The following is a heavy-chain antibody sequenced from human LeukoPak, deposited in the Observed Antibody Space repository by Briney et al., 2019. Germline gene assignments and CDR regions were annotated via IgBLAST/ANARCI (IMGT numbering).Heavy chain of an antibody. D-gene: IGHD1-1*01. CDR2: FDPEDGEI. V-gene: IGHV1-24*01. CDR3: AAWRRPYYYDMDA. CDR1: GYTLTELS. Sequence: ASVKVSCMVSGYTLTELSMRWVRQAPGKGLEWMGGFDPEDGEIVYAQKYQDRLTMTEDTSTDTAYMELNNLRSEDTAVYYCAAWRRPYYYDMDAWGKGTTVTVSS. J-gene: IGHJ6*03.